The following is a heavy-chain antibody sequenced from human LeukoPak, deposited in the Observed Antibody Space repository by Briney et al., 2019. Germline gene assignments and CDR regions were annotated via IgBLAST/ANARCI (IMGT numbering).Heavy chain of an antibody. J-gene: IGHJ5*02. Sequence: SGGSLRLSCAASGFTFSSEWMHWVRQAPGRGLVWISHIGGNGRTTNYGDSVRGRFTVSRDNAKNTLYLQMNSLRAEDTAVYYCARDVPRTSGPWGQGTLVTVSS. CDR1: GFTFSSEW. D-gene: IGHD3-10*01. V-gene: IGHV3-74*01. CDR3: ARDVPRTSGP. CDR2: IGGNGRTT.